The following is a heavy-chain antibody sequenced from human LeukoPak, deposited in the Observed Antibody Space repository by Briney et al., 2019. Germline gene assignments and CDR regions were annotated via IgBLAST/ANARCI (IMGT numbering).Heavy chain of an antibody. Sequence: PSETLSLTCTVSGGSISSSSYYWGWIRQPPGKGLEWIGSIYYSGSTYYNPSLKSRVTISVDTSKNQFSLKLSSVTAADTAVYYCARLIYSSSWYGIGSTSFDYWGQGTLVTVSS. CDR2: IYYSGST. D-gene: IGHD6-13*01. CDR1: GGSISSSSYY. CDR3: ARLIYSSSWYGIGSTSFDY. J-gene: IGHJ4*02. V-gene: IGHV4-39*01.